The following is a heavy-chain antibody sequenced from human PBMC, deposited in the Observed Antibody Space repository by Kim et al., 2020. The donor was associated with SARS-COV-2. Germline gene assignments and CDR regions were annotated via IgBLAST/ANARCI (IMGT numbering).Heavy chain of an antibody. V-gene: IGHV3-23*01. J-gene: IGHJ3*02. CDR3: AKGVVEYYGSGSYYKEEDAFDI. Sequence: GGSLRLSCAASGFTFSSYAMSWVRQAPGKGLEWVSAISGSGGSTYYADSVKGRFTISRDNSKNTLYLQMNSLRAEDTAVYYCAKGVVEYYGSGSYYKEEDAFDIWGQGTMVTVSS. CDR2: ISGSGGST. D-gene: IGHD3-10*01. CDR1: GFTFSSYA.